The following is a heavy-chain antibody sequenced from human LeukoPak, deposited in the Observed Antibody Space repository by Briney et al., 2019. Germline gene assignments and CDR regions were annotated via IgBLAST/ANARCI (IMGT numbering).Heavy chain of an antibody. CDR1: GGSMSSYY. J-gene: IGHJ4*02. CDR3: VAGARKWLHLVY. D-gene: IGHD5-24*01. Sequence: SETLSLTCSVSGGSMSSYYWSWIRQSPGKGLEWIGYMYYSGNSNYKSSINSSLESRVTISVDPTKKEFFLKMDSMTAADTAVYYCVAGARKWLHLVYWGQGTLVTVAS. CDR2: MYYSGNS. V-gene: IGHV4-59*12.